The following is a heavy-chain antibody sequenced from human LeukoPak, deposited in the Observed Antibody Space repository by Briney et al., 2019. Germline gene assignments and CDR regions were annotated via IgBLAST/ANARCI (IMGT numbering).Heavy chain of an antibody. CDR3: AKDREYSSSWSFDY. CDR1: GFTFSSYG. J-gene: IGHJ4*02. CDR2: ISYDGSNK. V-gene: IGHV3-30*18. Sequence: GGSLRLSCAASGFTFSSYGMHWVRQAPGKGLEWVAVISYDGSNKYYADSVKGRFTISRDNSKNTLYLQMNSLRTEDTAVYYCAKDREYSSSWSFDYWGQGTLVTVSS. D-gene: IGHD6-13*01.